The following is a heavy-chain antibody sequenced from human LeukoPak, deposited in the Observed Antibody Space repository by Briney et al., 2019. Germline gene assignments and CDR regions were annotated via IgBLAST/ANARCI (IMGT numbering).Heavy chain of an antibody. Sequence: SVKVSCKASGGTFSSYAISWVRQAPGQGLEWMGGIIPIFGTANYAQKFQGRVTITADESTSTAYMELSSLRSEDTAVYYCARVDAANWGSLVFRYYFDYWGQGTLVTVSS. CDR1: GGTFSSYA. J-gene: IGHJ4*02. V-gene: IGHV1-69*01. D-gene: IGHD7-27*01. CDR2: IIPIFGTA. CDR3: ARVDAANWGSLVFRYYFDY.